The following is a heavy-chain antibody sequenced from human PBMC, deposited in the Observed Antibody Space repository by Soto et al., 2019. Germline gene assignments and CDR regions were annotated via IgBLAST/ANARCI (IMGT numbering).Heavy chain of an antibody. CDR2: INPSGGST. J-gene: IGHJ6*02. V-gene: IGHV1-46*01. Sequence: ASVKVSCKASGYTFTSYYMHWVRQAPGQGLEWMGIINPSGGSTSYAQKFQGRVTMTRDTSTSTVYMELSSLRSEDTAVYYCARGKRGEYQLLSDYGMDVWGQGTTVTV. CDR1: GYTFTSYY. D-gene: IGHD2-2*01. CDR3: ARGKRGEYQLLSDYGMDV.